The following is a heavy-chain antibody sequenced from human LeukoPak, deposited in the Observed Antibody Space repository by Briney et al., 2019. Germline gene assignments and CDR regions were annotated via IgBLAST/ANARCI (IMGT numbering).Heavy chain of an antibody. Sequence: GGSLRLSCAASGFTFSNYVMSWARQAPGKGLEWVSAITGSGGSPYYADSVKGRFTISRDNAKNSLYLQMNSLRAEDTAVYYCAREGYYYDSSGYPPDYWGQGTLVTVSS. CDR3: AREGYYYDSSGYPPDY. V-gene: IGHV3-23*01. J-gene: IGHJ4*02. D-gene: IGHD3-22*01. CDR1: GFTFSNYV. CDR2: ITGSGGSP.